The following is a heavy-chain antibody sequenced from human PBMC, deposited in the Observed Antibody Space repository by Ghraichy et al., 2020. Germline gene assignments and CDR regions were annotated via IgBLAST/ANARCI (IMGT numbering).Heavy chain of an antibody. V-gene: IGHV3-23*01. CDR3: ASAGAAAGRVDY. J-gene: IGHJ4*02. Sequence: GGSLRLSCAASGFTFSSYAMSWVRQAPGKGLEWVSAISGSGGSTYYADSVKGRFTISRDNSKNTLYLQMNSLRAEDTAVYYCASAGAAAGRVDYWGQGTRVTVSS. D-gene: IGHD6-13*01. CDR2: ISGSGGST. CDR1: GFTFSSYA.